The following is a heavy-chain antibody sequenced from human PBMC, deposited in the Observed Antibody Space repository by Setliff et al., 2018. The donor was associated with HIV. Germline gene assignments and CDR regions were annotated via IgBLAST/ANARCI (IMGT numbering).Heavy chain of an antibody. J-gene: IGHJ5*02. CDR2: ISHSGST. Sequence: KTSETLSLTCAVSGGSIRTGDWWSWVHQSPGKGLEWIGEISHSGSTNYNPSLRSRVTISVDTSSNQFSLKLSSVTAADTAVYYCARRTLRQFRYGNIWFDPWGRGRLVTVSS. V-gene: IGHV4-4*02. CDR3: ARRTLRQFRYGNIWFDP. CDR1: GGSIRTGDW. D-gene: IGHD3-16*01.